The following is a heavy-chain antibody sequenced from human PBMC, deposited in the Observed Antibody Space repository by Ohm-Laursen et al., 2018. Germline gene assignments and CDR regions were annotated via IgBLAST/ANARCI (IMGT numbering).Heavy chain of an antibody. CDR1: GFTVSSNY. CDR2: ISGSVDST. Sequence: SLRLSCAASGFTVSSNYMSWVRQAPGKGLEWVSAISGSVDSTYYADSVRGRFTISRDTSKNTLSLQMSSLRAEDTAVYYCAKVRDSSGAFFDYWGQGTLVTVSS. V-gene: IGHV3-23*01. D-gene: IGHD6-19*01. J-gene: IGHJ4*02. CDR3: AKVRDSSGAFFDY.